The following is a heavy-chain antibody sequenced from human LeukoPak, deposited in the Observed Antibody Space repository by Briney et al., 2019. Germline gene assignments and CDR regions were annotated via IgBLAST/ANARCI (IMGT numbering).Heavy chain of an antibody. J-gene: IGHJ4*02. D-gene: IGHD3-10*01. Sequence: GGSLRLSCVASGFTFDDYAMHWVRQAPGKGLEWVSGISWNSGSIGYADSLRGGCTISRDNAKNSLYLQMNSLIPEDTAFYYCAKDLLIRGLITTFDYWGQGTLVTVSS. CDR2: ISWNSGSI. V-gene: IGHV3-9*01. CDR3: AKDLLIRGLITTFDY. CDR1: GFTFDDYA.